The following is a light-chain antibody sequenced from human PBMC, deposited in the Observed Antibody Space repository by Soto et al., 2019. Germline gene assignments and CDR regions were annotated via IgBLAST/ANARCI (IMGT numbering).Light chain of an antibody. J-gene: IGKJ1*01. Sequence: DIQMTQSPSSLSASVGDRVTITCRASQGLSKYLAWYQQKPGKVPKLLIFAASTLQSGVPSRFSGSGSGTDFTLTISSLQPEDVATYYCQKDNDALRTFGQGTKVEIK. V-gene: IGKV1-27*01. CDR1: QGLSKY. CDR3: QKDNDALRT. CDR2: AAS.